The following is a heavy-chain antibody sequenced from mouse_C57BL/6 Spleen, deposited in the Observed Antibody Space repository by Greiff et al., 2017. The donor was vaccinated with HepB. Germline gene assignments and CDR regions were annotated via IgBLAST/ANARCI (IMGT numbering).Heavy chain of an antibody. CDR1: GFTFSDYY. D-gene: IGHD4-1*02. CDR3: ARDRQLGRDYAMDY. Sequence: DVKLVESEGGLVQPGSSMKLSCTASGFTFSDYYMAWVRQVPEKGLEWVANINYDGSSTYYLDSLKSRFIISRDNAKNILYLQMSSLKSEDTATYYCARDRQLGRDYAMDYWGQGTSVTVSS. J-gene: IGHJ4*01. V-gene: IGHV5-16*01. CDR2: INYDGSST.